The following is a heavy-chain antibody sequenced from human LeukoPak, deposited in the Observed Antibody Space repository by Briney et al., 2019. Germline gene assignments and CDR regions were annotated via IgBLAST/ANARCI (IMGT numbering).Heavy chain of an antibody. CDR1: SGSFRGYY. J-gene: IGHJ5*02. CDR2: INHSGGT. V-gene: IGHV4-34*01. CDR3: ARRGGDGSGSYYKA. Sequence: SETLSLTCAVYSGSFRGYYWSWIRQPPGKGLDWIGEINHSGGTNYNPSLKSRVTISVDTSKNQFSLKLSSVTAADTAVYYCARRGGDGSGSYYKAWGQGTLVTVSS. D-gene: IGHD3-10*01.